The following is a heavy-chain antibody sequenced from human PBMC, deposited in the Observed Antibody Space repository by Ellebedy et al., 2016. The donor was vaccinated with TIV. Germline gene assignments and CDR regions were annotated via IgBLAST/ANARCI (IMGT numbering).Heavy chain of an antibody. CDR3: ARDSTVTGVDY. V-gene: IGHV3-74*01. D-gene: IGHD4-17*01. Sequence: GESLKISCAASGFTFSSYWMHWVRQAPGKGLVWVSRINSDGSSTSYADSVKGRFTISRDNAKNTLYLQMNSLRAEDTAVYYCARDSTVTGVDYWGQGTLVTVSS. CDR1: GFTFSSYW. CDR2: INSDGSST. J-gene: IGHJ4*02.